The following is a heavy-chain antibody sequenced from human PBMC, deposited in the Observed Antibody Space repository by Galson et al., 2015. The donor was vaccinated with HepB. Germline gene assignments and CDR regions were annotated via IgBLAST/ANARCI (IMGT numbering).Heavy chain of an antibody. V-gene: IGHV3-33*08. Sequence: SLRLSCAASGFTFSSSGMHWARQAPGKGLEWVAVLWYDGSNKYYADSVKGRFTISRDNSKNTLYLQMNSLRAEDTAVYYCARGASPYYYGSGSYNWFDPWGQGTLVTVSS. CDR3: ARGASPYYYGSGSYNWFDP. J-gene: IGHJ5*02. CDR2: LWYDGSNK. D-gene: IGHD3-10*01. CDR1: GFTFSSSG.